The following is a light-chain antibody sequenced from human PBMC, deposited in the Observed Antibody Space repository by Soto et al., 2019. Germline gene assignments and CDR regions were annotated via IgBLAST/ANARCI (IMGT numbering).Light chain of an antibody. CDR2: GAS. J-gene: IGKJ1*01. CDR3: QQYNNWPGT. Sequence: EIVMTQSPATLSVSPGERATLSCRASQSVSSNLARYQQKPGQAPRLLIYGASTRATGIPARFSGSGSGTEFTLTISILQSEDFAVYYCQQYNNWPGTFGQGTKVEIK. CDR1: QSVSSN. V-gene: IGKV3-15*01.